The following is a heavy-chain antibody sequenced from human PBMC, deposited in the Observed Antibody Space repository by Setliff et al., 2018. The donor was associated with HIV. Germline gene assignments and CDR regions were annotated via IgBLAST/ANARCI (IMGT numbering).Heavy chain of an antibody. CDR2: IYYSGST. V-gene: IGHV4-39*07. J-gene: IGHJ5*01. CDR3: VRELLGSGGTVPEVNFFDS. D-gene: IGHD1-26*01. CDR1: GGSISSGSYY. Sequence: PSETLSLTCTVSGGSISSGSYYWSWIRQPAGKGLEWIGSIYYSGSTYYNPSLKSRVTISVDTSKTQFSLNLRSVTAADTAVYYCVRELLGSGGTVPEVNFFDSWGQGTLVTVSS.